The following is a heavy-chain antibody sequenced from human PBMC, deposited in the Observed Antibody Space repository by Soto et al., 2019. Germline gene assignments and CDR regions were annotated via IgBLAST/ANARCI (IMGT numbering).Heavy chain of an antibody. D-gene: IGHD6-25*01. V-gene: IGHV3-48*03. CDR2: ISSSGSTI. J-gene: IGHJ4*02. CDR3: AREQRGTTIDY. CDR1: GFTFSSYE. Sequence: HLGGSLRLSCAASGFTFSSYEMNWVRQAPGKGLEWVSYISSSGSTIYYADSVKGRFTISRDNAKNSLYLQMNSLRAEDTAVYYCAREQRGTTIDYWGQGTLVTVSS.